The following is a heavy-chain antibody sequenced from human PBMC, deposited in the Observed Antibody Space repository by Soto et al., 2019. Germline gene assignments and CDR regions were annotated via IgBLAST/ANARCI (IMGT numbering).Heavy chain of an antibody. CDR1: GGSLSRWY. J-gene: IGHJ4*02. CDR3: ASISDHGGFDY. CDR2: INHAGST. Sequence: QVQLQQWGAGLLKPSETLSLTCAVYGGSLSRWYWSWVRQPPGRGLEWMGEINHAGSTRSKSSLQSRVTMSVDTYKKQFSLRLTCVTAADTAVYYCASISDHGGFDYWGQGILVSVSS. V-gene: IGHV4-34*01. D-gene: IGHD1-20*01.